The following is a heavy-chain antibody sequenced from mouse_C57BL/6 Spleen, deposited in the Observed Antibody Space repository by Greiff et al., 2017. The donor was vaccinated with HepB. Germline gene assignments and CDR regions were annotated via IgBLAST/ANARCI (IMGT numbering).Heavy chain of an antibody. CDR1: GYTFTSYW. CDR3: ARIKKIVATDFDY. D-gene: IGHD1-1*01. V-gene: IGHV1S81*02. J-gene: IGHJ2*01. CDR2: TNPTNGRT. Sequence: QVQLQQSGAELVKAGASVKMSCKASGYTFTSYWMHWVKQRLGQGLEWFAETNPTNGRTYYNEKFKSKATLTVDISSSTAYMLLSGPTFEDSAVYYCARIKKIVATDFDYWGQGTTLTVSS.